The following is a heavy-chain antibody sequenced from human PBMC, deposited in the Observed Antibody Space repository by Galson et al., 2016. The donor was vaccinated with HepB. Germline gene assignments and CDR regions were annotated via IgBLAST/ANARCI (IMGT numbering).Heavy chain of an antibody. Sequence: SLRLSCAASGFTFSSYVMSNYAMSWVRQAPGKGLEWVSGLSGSGGSTYYADSVKGRFTISRDNSKGTVYLQMNSLRADDTAVYYCARGSTITIFLNWFDPWGQGTLVTVSS. CDR3: ARGSTITIFLNWFDP. J-gene: IGHJ5*02. V-gene: IGHV3-23*01. CDR2: LSGSGGST. CDR1: GFTFSSYVMSNYA. D-gene: IGHD3-3*01.